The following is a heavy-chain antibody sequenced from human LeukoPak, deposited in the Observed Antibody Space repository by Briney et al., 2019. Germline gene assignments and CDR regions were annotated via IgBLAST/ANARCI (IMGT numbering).Heavy chain of an antibody. V-gene: IGHV1-69*11. CDR3: ARGRMAGTYVFDY. CDR2: IIPILGSA. Sequence: GASVKVSCKASGGTFSSYAISWVRQAPGQGLEWMGWIIPILGSANYAQSFQGRVTMTADESTSTAYMELSSLRSEDTAVYYCARGRMAGTYVFDYWGQGTLVTVSS. J-gene: IGHJ4*02. D-gene: IGHD6-19*01. CDR1: GGTFSSYA.